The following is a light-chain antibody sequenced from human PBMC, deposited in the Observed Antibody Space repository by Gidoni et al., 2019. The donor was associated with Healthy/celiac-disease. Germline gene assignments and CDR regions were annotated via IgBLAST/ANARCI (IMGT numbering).Light chain of an antibody. J-gene: IGLJ3*02. V-gene: IGLV1-51*01. CDR3: GTWESSLSAWV. CDR1: SSNIGNNY. Sequence: QSVLTQPPSGSAAPGQKVAISCTGISSNIGNNYVSWYQQLPGPAPKLLIYDNNKRPPGIPDRFCGSKSGTSATVGITGLQTGDEADYYCGTWESSLSAWVFGGGTKLTVL. CDR2: DNN.